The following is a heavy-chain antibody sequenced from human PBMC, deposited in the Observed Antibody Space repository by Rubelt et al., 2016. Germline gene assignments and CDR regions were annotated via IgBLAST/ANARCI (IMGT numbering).Heavy chain of an antibody. CDR1: GGSISSSSYY. Sequence: QLQLQESGPGLVKPSETLSLTCTVSGGSISSSSYYWGWIRQPPGKGLEWIGSIYYSGSTYYNPSLMCRVTFSVDTSKNQFSLKLSSVTAADTAVYYCARTMVRGVTPYNWFDPWGQGTLVTVSS. V-gene: IGHV4-39*01. D-gene: IGHD3-10*01. CDR3: ARTMVRGVTPYNWFDP. J-gene: IGHJ5*02. CDR2: IYYSGST.